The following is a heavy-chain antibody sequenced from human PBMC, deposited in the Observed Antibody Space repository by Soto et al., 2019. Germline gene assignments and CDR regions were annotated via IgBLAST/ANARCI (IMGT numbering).Heavy chain of an antibody. Sequence: QVQLQQWGAGLLKPSETLYLSFAVYGGSLSCYYWRWIHQPPWKGLEWMGEINHCGSTNYNPSLKRRVTISVDTSKNQFTMKLSSATTANTAVYYCARWKAVQELKRDAFDIWGQGTMVTVSS. D-gene: IGHD1-1*01. CDR3: ARWKAVQELKRDAFDI. J-gene: IGHJ3*02. CDR2: INHCGST. CDR1: GGSLSCYY. V-gene: IGHV4-34*01.